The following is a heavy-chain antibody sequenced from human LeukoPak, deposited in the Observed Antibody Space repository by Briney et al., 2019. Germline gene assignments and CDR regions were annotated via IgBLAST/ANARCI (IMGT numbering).Heavy chain of an antibody. CDR3: AKEDNWNYGDAFDI. CDR1: GFTFTNFA. Sequence: PGGSLRLSCVASGFTFTNFALHWVRQAPGKGLEWVSTISGSGGSTYYADSVKGRFAISRDNSKNTLYLQVNSLRAEDTAVYYCAKEDNWNYGDAFDIWGHGTMVTVSS. D-gene: IGHD1-7*01. CDR2: ISGSGGST. V-gene: IGHV3-23*01. J-gene: IGHJ3*02.